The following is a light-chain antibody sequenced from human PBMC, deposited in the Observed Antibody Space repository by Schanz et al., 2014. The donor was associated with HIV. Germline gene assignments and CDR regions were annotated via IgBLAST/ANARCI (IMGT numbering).Light chain of an antibody. CDR1: RSNIGRNT. Sequence: QSVLTQPPSASGTPGQRVTISCSGSRSNIGRNTVHWYQQLPRTAPKLLIYSNNQRPSGVPDRFSGSKSGTSVSLAITGLQAEDEADYYCLSYDSSLRGSVFGGGTQLTVL. CDR2: SNN. CDR3: LSYDSSLRGSV. V-gene: IGLV1-44*01. J-gene: IGLJ7*01.